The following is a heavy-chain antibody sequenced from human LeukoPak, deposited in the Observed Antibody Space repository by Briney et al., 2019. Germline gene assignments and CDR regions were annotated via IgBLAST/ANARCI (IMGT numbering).Heavy chain of an antibody. CDR2: IKQGGSEK. Sequence: GGSLRLSCAASGFTFSSYWMSWVRQAPGKGLEWVANIKQGGSEKYYVDSVKGRFTISRDNAKNSLYLQMNSLRAEDTAVYYCANSLWFGELLFDPWGQGTLVTVSS. CDR1: GFTFSSYW. J-gene: IGHJ5*02. D-gene: IGHD3-10*01. V-gene: IGHV3-7*01. CDR3: ANSLWFGELLFDP.